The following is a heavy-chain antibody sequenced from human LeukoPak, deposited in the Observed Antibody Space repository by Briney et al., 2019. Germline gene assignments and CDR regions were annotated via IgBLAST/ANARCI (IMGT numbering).Heavy chain of an antibody. CDR1: GFTVSSNY. CDR2: IYSGGST. CDR3: AKDLTGAYCSDY. D-gene: IGHD3-9*01. Sequence: GGSLRLSCAASGFTVSSNYMSWVRQAPGKGLEWVSVIYSGGSTYYADSVKGRFTVSRDNSKNTLYLQMDSLTAEDTAVYHCAKDLTGAYCSDYWGQGTLVTVSS. J-gene: IGHJ4*02. V-gene: IGHV3-53*05.